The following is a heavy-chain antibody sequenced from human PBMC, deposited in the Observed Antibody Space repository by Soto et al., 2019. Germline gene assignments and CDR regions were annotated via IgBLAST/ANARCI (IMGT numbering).Heavy chain of an antibody. Sequence: SETLSLTCTISGGSISVYYWSWIRQPPGKGLEWIGYIYYSGSTYYNPSLKSRVTISVDTSKNQFSLKLSSVTAADTAVYYCARGGSYYDSSGYSRDYNWFDPWGQGTLVTVSS. CDR3: ARGGSYYDSSGYSRDYNWFDP. D-gene: IGHD3-22*01. J-gene: IGHJ5*02. V-gene: IGHV4-59*06. CDR2: IYYSGST. CDR1: GGSISVYY.